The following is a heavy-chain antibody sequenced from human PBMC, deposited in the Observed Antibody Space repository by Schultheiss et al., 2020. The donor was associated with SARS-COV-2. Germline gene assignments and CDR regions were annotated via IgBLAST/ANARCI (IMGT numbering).Heavy chain of an antibody. J-gene: IGHJ6*02. CDR2: ISSSSNYI. V-gene: IGHV3-21*01. CDR3: ATDYCSTTSCSRGFYFYGMDV. CDR1: GFTFSRYS. D-gene: IGHD2-2*01. Sequence: GGSLRLSCAASGFTFSRYSINWVRQAPGKGLEWVSSISSSSNYIYYVDSVKGRFTISRDNAKNSLYLQMNSLRAEDTAVYYCATDYCSTTSCSRGFYFYGMDVWGQVTTVTVSS.